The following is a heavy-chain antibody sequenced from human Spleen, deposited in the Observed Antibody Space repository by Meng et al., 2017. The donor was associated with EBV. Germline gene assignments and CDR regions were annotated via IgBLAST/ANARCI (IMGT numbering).Heavy chain of an antibody. CDR1: GYTLTSYG. J-gene: IGHJ4*02. V-gene: IGHV1-18*01. CDR3: ARDRYGDRLFGY. CDR2: ISAYNGNT. D-gene: IGHD4-17*01. Sequence: QVQLVQSGAEVKKPGASVNVFCKASGYTLTSYGICWVRQAPGQGLEWMGWISAYNGNTNYAQKLQGRVTMTTDTSTSTAYMELRSLRSDDTAVYYCARDRYGDRLFGYWGQGTMVTVYS.